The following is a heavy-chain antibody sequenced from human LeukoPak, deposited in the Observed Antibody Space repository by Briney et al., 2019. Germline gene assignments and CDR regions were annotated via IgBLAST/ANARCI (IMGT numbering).Heavy chain of an antibody. J-gene: IGHJ4*02. V-gene: IGHV3-21*01. CDR2: ISSSSSYI. CDR3: ARAWLGGYYFDY. Sequence: KAGGSLRLSCAASGFTFSSYSMNWVRQAPGKGLEWVSSISSSSSYIYYADSVKGRFTISRDNAKNSLYLQMNSLRAEDTAVYYCARAWLGGYYFDYWGQGTLVTVSS. CDR1: GFTFSSYS. D-gene: IGHD6-19*01.